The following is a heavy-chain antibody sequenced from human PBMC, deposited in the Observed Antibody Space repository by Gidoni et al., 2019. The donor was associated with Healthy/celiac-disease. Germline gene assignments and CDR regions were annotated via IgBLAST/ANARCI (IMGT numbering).Heavy chain of an antibody. J-gene: IGHJ4*02. CDR2: IYTSGST. CDR3: ARDSRWELLSYFDY. D-gene: IGHD1-26*01. CDR1: GGSISSYY. Sequence: QVQLQESGPGLVKPSETLSLTCTVSGGSISSYYWSWIRPPAGKGLEWIGRIYTSGSTNYNPSLKSRVTMSVDTSKNQFSLKLSSVTAADTAVYYCARDSRWELLSYFDYWGQGTLVTVSS. V-gene: IGHV4-4*07.